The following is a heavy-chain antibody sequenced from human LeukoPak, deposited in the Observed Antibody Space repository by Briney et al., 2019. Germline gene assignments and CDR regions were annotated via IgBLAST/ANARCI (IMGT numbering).Heavy chain of an antibody. D-gene: IGHD3-3*01. CDR2: ISGSGGST. CDR1: GFTFSSYA. V-gene: IGHV3-23*01. J-gene: IGHJ3*02. CDR3: AKDVAIFGVVDAFDI. Sequence: GGSLRPSCAASGFTFSSYAMSWVRQAPGKGLEWVSAISGSGGSTYYADSVKGRFTISRDNSKNTLYLQMNSLRAEDTAVYYCAKDVAIFGVVDAFDIWGQGTMVTVSS.